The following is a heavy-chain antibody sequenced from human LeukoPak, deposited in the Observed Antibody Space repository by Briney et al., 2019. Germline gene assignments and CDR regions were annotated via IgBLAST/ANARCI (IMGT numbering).Heavy chain of an antibody. V-gene: IGHV3-15*01. CDR2: IKSKTDGGTT. D-gene: IGHD3-9*01. CDR3: TTGAHRDLTGFDY. J-gene: IGHJ4*02. CDR1: GFTFSDYY. Sequence: GGSLRLSCAASGFTFSDYYMSWIRQAPGKGLEWVGRIKSKTDGGTTDYAAPVKGRFTISRDDSKNTLYLQMNSLKTEDTAVYYCTTGAHRDLTGFDYWGQGTLVTVSS.